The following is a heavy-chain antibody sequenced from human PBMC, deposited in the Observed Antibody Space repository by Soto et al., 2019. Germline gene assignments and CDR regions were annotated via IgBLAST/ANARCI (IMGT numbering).Heavy chain of an antibody. D-gene: IGHD2-21*01. CDR3: ARDSPYRCRLSAYYFDY. J-gene: IGHJ4*02. CDR2: IIPIFGTA. V-gene: IGHV1-69*01. Sequence: QVQLVQSGAEVKKPGSSVKVSCKASGGTFSSYAINWVRQAPGQGLEWMGGIIPIFGTANYAQKFQGRVTITADESTSTAYMELSSLRSEDPAVYYCARDSPYRCRLSAYYFDYWGLGTLVTVSS. CDR1: GGTFSSYA.